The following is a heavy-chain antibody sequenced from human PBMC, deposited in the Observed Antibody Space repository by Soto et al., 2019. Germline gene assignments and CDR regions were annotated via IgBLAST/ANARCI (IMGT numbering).Heavy chain of an antibody. CDR2: MNPNSGNT. CDR3: ARVGEFRVVAAVAFDI. V-gene: IGHV1-8*01. CDR1: GYTFNNYD. J-gene: IGHJ3*02. Sequence: QVQLVQSGAELKKPGASVKVSCRASGYTFNNYDIDWVRQAPGQGLEWMGWMNPNSGNTGYAQKFQGRVTMTKNASINTAYMELSSLRSDDTAVYYCARVGEFRVVAAVAFDIWGQGTMLTVSS. D-gene: IGHD3-16*01.